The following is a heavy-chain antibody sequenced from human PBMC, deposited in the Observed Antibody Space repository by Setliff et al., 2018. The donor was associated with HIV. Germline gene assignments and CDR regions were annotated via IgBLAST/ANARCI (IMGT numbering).Heavy chain of an antibody. D-gene: IGHD6-13*01. CDR1: GFTFSW. CDR3: ATQTGFYNSHWYDY. Sequence: GGSLRLSCAASGFTFSWMHWVRQAPGKGLVWVSRINTDGRSTDYADSVKGRFTIFRDNAKNSVFLQMNSLRAEDTGVYYCATQTGFYNSHWYDYWGQGTMVTVSS. J-gene: IGHJ4*02. CDR2: INTDGRST. V-gene: IGHV3-74*01.